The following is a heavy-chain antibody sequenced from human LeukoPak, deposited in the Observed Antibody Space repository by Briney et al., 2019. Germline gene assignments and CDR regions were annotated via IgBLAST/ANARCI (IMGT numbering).Heavy chain of an antibody. CDR2: INSDGSIT. J-gene: IGHJ4*02. Sequence: PGGSLRLSCAASGFTFSSYWMHWVRQAPGKGLMWVSRINSDGSITTYADSVEGRFTISRDNAKNTLYMQMNSLRAEDTAVYYCARVRATFSPHFDNWGQGTLVTVSS. D-gene: IGHD5-12*01. V-gene: IGHV3-74*03. CDR1: GFTFSSYW. CDR3: ARVRATFSPHFDN.